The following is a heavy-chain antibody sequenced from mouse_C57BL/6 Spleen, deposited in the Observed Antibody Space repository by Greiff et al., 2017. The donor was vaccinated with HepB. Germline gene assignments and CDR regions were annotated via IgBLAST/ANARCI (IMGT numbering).Heavy chain of an antibody. D-gene: IGHD2-4*01. CDR1: GYTFTSYW. CDR3: ARGRYYDSFDY. V-gene: IGHV1-69*01. Sequence: VQLQQPGAELVMPGASVKLSCKASGYTFTSYWMHWVKQRPGQGLEWIGVIDPSDSYTNYNQKFKGKSTLTVDKSSSTAYMQLSSLTSEDSAVYYCARGRYYDSFDYWGQGTTLTVSS. CDR2: IDPSDSYT. J-gene: IGHJ2*01.